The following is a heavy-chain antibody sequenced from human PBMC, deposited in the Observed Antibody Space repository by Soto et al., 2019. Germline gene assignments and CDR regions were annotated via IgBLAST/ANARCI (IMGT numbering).Heavy chain of an antibody. CDR2: IHYSGSI. Sequence: QVQLQQSGPGLVKPSQTLSLTCTVSGGSISYEYFHWTWIRQSPGKGLEWIGYIHYSGSINYNPSFKSRVTISVDTSKTQFSLQLSSVPAADTAVDCGARDDDGGVRDYYGLDVWGQGTTVTVSS. D-gene: IGHD1-1*01. CDR1: GGSISYEYFH. J-gene: IGHJ6*02. V-gene: IGHV4-30-4*08. CDR3: ARDDDGGVRDYYGLDV.